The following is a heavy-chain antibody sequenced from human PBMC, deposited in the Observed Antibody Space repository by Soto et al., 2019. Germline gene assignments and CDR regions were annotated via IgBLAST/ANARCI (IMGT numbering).Heavy chain of an antibody. Sequence: EVQLLESGEGLVQPGGSLRLSCAASGFTFSRYAMSWVRQAPGKGLEWVSAISGSGGSTYYADSVKGRFTISRDNSKNTLYLQMNSLRAEDTAVYYCAKGWVGGDYDPNWFDPWGQGTLVTVSS. D-gene: IGHD4-17*01. J-gene: IGHJ5*02. CDR2: ISGSGGST. CDR1: GFTFSRYA. CDR3: AKGWVGGDYDPNWFDP. V-gene: IGHV3-23*01.